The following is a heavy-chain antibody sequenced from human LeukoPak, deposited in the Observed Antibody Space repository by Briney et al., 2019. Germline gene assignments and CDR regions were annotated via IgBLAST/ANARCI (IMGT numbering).Heavy chain of an antibody. D-gene: IGHD3-22*01. J-gene: IGHJ4*02. CDR3: VRELPPVVQYYFDY. V-gene: IGHV3-53*01. Sequence: GGSLRLSCAASGFTVSSNYMSWVRQAPGKGLEWVSVIYSGGSTYYPGSVKGRFTISRDNSRNTLYLQMNSLRAEDTAVYYCVRELPPVVQYYFDYWGPGTLVTVSS. CDR1: GFTVSSNY. CDR2: IYSGGST.